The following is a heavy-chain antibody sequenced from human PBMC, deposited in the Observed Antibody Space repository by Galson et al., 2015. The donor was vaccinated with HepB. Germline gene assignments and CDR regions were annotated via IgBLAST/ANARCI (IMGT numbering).Heavy chain of an antibody. V-gene: IGHV6-1*01. Sequence: CAISGDSVSSNRAAWNWIRQSPSRGLEWLGRTYYRTKWFYGYAVSVKSRITINPDTSKNQFSLHLNSVTPEDTAVYYCARSAGDLDYWGQGTLVTVSS. CDR3: ARSAGDLDY. CDR1: GDSVSSNRAA. CDR2: TYYRTKWFY. D-gene: IGHD7-27*01. J-gene: IGHJ4*02.